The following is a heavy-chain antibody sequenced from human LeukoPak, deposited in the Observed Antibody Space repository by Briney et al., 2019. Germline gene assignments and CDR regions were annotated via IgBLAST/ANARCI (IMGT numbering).Heavy chain of an antibody. CDR3: ARDFGSSSWGWFDP. Sequence: SETLSPTCTLSNGSINSNSNYWGWVRQPPGKGLEWIGSIYYTGKTYYNASLKSRISISLETSKNQFSLMLNSVTAADTAMYYCARDFGSSSWGWFDPWGQGTMVIVSS. D-gene: IGHD6-6*01. CDR2: IYYTGKT. V-gene: IGHV4-39*07. CDR1: NGSINSNSNY. J-gene: IGHJ5*02.